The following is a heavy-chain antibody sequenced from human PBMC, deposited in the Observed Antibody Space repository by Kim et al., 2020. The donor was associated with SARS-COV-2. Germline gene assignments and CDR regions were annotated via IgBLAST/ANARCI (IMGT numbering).Heavy chain of an antibody. CDR2: ISWNSGSI. V-gene: IGHV3-9*01. J-gene: IGHJ6*02. CDR1: GFTFGDYA. Sequence: GGSLRLSCAASGFTFGDYAMHWVRQAPGKGLEWVSGISWNSGSIGYADSVKGRFTISRDNAKNSLYLQMNSLRAEDTALYYCAKDLGPPIAAQVRSYYYGMDVWGQGATVTVSS. CDR3: AKDLGPPIAAQVRSYYYGMDV. D-gene: IGHD6-6*01.